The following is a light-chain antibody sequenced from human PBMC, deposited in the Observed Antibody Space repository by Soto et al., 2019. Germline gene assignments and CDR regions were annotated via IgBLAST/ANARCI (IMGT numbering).Light chain of an antibody. CDR2: KAS. V-gene: IGKV1-5*03. CDR1: QSISSW. Sequence: DIQMTQSPSTLSASVGDRVSITCRASQSISSWLAWYQQKPGKAPKLLIYKASFLESGVPSRFSGSGSGTEFTLTISSLQPDDFATYYCQQYNSAPLTFGGGTKVDIK. CDR3: QQYNSAPLT. J-gene: IGKJ4*01.